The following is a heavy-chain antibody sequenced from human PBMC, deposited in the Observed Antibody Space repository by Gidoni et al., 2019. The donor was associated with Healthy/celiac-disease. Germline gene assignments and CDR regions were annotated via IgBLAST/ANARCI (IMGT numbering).Heavy chain of an antibody. CDR1: GYTFTGYY. Sequence: QVQLVQSGAEVKKPGASVKVSCKASGYTFTGYYMHWVRQAPGQGLEWMGWINPNSGGTNYAQKFQGRVTMTRDTSISTAYMELSRLRSDDTAVYYCARSSSAGIAAAGTVLVTLNWFDPWGQGTLVTVSS. V-gene: IGHV1-2*02. CDR2: INPNSGGT. J-gene: IGHJ5*02. CDR3: ARSSSAGIAAAGTVLVTLNWFDP. D-gene: IGHD6-13*01.